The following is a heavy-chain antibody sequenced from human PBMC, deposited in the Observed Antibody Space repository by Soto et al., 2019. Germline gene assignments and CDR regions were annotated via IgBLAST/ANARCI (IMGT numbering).Heavy chain of an antibody. CDR3: ARGSRWTPFDY. Sequence: GGSLRLSCAASGFTFSTYAMSWVRQTPGKGLDWVSSITGTGASTFYADSVKGRFTISRDNSKNMLFLQINSLRADDTAEYYCARGSRWTPFDYWGQGTLVTVSS. J-gene: IGHJ4*02. V-gene: IGHV3-23*01. D-gene: IGHD1-1*01. CDR1: GFTFSTYA. CDR2: ITGTGAST.